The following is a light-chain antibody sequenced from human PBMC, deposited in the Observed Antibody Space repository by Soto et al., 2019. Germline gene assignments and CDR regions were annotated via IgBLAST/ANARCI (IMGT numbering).Light chain of an antibody. CDR1: SSDVGSYNL. V-gene: IGLV2-23*01. J-gene: IGLJ1*01. Sequence: QSALTQPASVSGSPGQSITISCTGTSSDVGSYNLVSWYQQHPGEAPKVMIYEGSKRPSGVSNRFSGSRSGDTAALTISGLQAEDEADYYCCSYAGSYTWVFGSGTKLTVL. CDR3: CSYAGSYTWV. CDR2: EGS.